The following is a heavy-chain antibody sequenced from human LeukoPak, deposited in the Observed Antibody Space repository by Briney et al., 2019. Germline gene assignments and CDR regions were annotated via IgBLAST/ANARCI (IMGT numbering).Heavy chain of an antibody. J-gene: IGHJ4*02. V-gene: IGHV4-39*07. CDR2: IYHSGST. CDR1: GGSISSSSYY. D-gene: IGHD3-10*01. CDR3: ARSGSGSYYSTFDY. Sequence: SETLSLTCTVSGGSISSSSYYWGWVRQPPGKGLEWIGSIYHSGSTYYNPSLKSRVTISVDTSKNQFSLKLSSVTAADTAVYYCARSGSGSYYSTFDYWGQGTLVTVSS.